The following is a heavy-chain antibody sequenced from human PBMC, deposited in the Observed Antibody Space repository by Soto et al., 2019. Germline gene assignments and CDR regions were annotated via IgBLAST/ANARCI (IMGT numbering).Heavy chain of an antibody. CDR1: GGTFSSYA. Sequence: ASVKVSCKASGGTFSSYAISWVRQAPGQGLEWMGGIIPIFGTANYAQKFQGRVTITADESTSTAYMELSSLRSEDTAVYYCARGDYYDSSGYSRGVDAFDIWGQGTMVTVSS. D-gene: IGHD3-22*01. V-gene: IGHV1-69*13. J-gene: IGHJ3*02. CDR3: ARGDYYDSSGYSRGVDAFDI. CDR2: IIPIFGTA.